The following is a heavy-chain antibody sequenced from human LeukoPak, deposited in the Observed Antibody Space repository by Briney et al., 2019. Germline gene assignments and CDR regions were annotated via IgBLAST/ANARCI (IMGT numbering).Heavy chain of an antibody. CDR2: IYYTGVT. CDR1: GGSISSSNW. D-gene: IGHD3-16*01. V-gene: IGHV4-4*02. J-gene: IGHJ4*02. CDR3: AASSGVTLGRF. Sequence: SETLSLTCAVSGGSISSSNWWSWVRQPPGKGLEWIGYIYYTGVTSYNPSLKSRVTMSVDTSMNQVSLKLSSLTAADTAVYHCAASSGVTLGRFWGQGTLVTVSS.